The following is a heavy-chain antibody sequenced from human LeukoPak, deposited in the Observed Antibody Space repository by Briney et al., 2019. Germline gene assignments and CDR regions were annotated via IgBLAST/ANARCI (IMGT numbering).Heavy chain of an antibody. CDR1: GFSFSTHT. Sequence: GGSLRLSCAASGFSFSTHTMNWVRQAPGKGLEWVSSISSGSRYIYYADSVRGRFTISRANANNSLYLQMNSLRAEDTAVYYCARGIPSGLRLGDYSYNGMDVWGQGTTVTVSS. J-gene: IGHJ6*02. CDR3: ARGIPSGLRLGDYSYNGMDV. V-gene: IGHV3-21*01. D-gene: IGHD5-12*01. CDR2: ISSGSRYI.